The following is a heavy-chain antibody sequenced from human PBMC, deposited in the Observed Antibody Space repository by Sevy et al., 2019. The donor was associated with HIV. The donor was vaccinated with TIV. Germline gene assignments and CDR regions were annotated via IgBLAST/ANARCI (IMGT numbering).Heavy chain of an antibody. D-gene: IGHD6-13*01. Sequence: ASVKVSCKASGYTFTSHAMIWVRQAPGQGLEWMGWINTNTGNPTYGQGFTGRFVFSLDTSVSTAYLQINSLKAADTAVYYCARDGAATGSDAFDIWGSTFDIWGQGTMVTVSS. J-gene: IGHJ3*02. CDR2: INTNTGNP. CDR3: ARDGAATGSDAFDIWGSTFDI. V-gene: IGHV7-4-1*02. CDR1: GYTFTSHA.